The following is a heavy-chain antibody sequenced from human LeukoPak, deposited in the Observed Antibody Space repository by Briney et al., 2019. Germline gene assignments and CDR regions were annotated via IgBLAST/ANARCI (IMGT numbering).Heavy chain of an antibody. Sequence: SETLSLTCAVYGGSFSGYYWSWIRQPPGKGLEWIGEINHSGSTNYNPSLKSRVTISVDTSKNQFSLKLSSVTAADTAVYYCARDYDSSGYYGYWGQGTLDTVSS. CDR2: INHSGST. D-gene: IGHD3-22*01. V-gene: IGHV4-34*01. CDR1: GGSFSGYY. J-gene: IGHJ4*02. CDR3: ARDYDSSGYYGY.